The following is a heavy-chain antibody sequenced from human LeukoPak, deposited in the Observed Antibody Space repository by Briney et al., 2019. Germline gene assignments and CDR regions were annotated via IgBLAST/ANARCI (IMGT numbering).Heavy chain of an antibody. CDR2: IYTSGST. Sequence: SETLSLTCTVSGGSISSYYWSWIRQPAGKGLEWIGRIYTSGSTNYNPSLKSRVTMSVDTSKNQFSLKLSSVTAADTAVYYCARDRYDSSGYYXEYFDYWGQGTLVTVSS. CDR1: GGSISSYY. CDR3: ARDRYDSSGYYXEYFDY. D-gene: IGHD3-22*01. J-gene: IGHJ4*02. V-gene: IGHV4-4*07.